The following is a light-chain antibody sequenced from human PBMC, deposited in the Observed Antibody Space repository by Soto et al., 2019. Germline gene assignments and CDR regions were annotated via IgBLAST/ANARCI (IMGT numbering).Light chain of an antibody. Sequence: IVMTQSPATLSVSPGERATVSCMSSQNVNNNYLVWYQQKPGQAPRLIIYDVSSRATGIPDRFSGSWSGTDFTLTVSRLEPEDVAVYYCQQYGSSPETLGQGTKVDI. CDR2: DVS. J-gene: IGKJ1*01. CDR3: QQYGSSPET. V-gene: IGKV3-20*01. CDR1: QNVNNNY.